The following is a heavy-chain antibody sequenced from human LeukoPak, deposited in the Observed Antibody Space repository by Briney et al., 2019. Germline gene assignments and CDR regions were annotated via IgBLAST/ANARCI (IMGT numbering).Heavy chain of an antibody. D-gene: IGHD6-19*01. Sequence: PGGSLRLSCAASGFTFSSYRMSWVRQAPGKGLEWVANIQQDGSEKYYVDSVKGRFTISRDNAKNSLYLQMNSLRAEDTAVYYCARGRRSDGSGPPYFDYWDQGTLVTVSS. CDR1: GFTFSSYR. CDR3: ARGRRSDGSGPPYFDY. CDR2: IQQDGSEK. J-gene: IGHJ4*02. V-gene: IGHV3-7*01.